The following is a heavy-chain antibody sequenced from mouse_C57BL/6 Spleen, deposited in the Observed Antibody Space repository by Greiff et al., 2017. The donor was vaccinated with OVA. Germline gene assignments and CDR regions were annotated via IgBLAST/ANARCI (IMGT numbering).Heavy chain of an antibody. Sequence: VQLQQPGAELVRPGSSVKLSCKASGYTFTSYWMDWVKQRPGQGLEWIGNIYPSDSETHYNQKFKDKATLTVDKSSGPAYMQLSSLTSEDSAVYYCARVTTVYYFDYWGQGTTPTVPS. CDR2: IYPSDSET. CDR3: ARVTTVYYFDY. CDR1: GYTFTSYW. J-gene: IGHJ2*01. V-gene: IGHV1-61*01. D-gene: IGHD1-1*01.